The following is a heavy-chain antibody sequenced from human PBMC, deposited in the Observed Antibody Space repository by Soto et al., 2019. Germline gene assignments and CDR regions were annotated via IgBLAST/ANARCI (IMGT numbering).Heavy chain of an antibody. CDR3: AKGGYYSVFDI. D-gene: IGHD3-16*01. J-gene: IGHJ3*02. CDR2: ISGSGVLT. V-gene: IGHV3-23*01. CDR1: GFAFSSYA. Sequence: GGSLRLSCVASGFAFSSYAMSWFRQTPGQGLEWVSGISGSGVLTYYADSVKGRFTISRDNSNNTLSLQVHSLRVEDTAVYFCAKGGYYSVFDIWGQGTMVTVSS.